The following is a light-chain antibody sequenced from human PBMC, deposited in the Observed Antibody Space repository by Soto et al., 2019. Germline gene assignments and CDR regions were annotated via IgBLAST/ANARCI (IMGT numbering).Light chain of an antibody. J-gene: IGLJ3*02. CDR1: SSDLGSNNY. V-gene: IGLV2-14*01. CDR2: EVS. CDR3: SSYTTATRL. Sequence: QSALTQPASVSGSPGQSITISGTGTSSDLGSNNYVSWFQQRPGKAPTLIIYEVSNRPSGVSTHFSGSKSGNTASLTISGLLPEDEAEYYCSSYTTATRLFGGGTKLTVL.